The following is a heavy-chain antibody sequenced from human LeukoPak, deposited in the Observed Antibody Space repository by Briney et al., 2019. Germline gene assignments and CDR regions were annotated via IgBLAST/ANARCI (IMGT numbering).Heavy chain of an antibody. V-gene: IGHV3-7*01. CDR1: SFTFSRYW. J-gene: IGHJ4*02. CDR3: ARVGYNDYDLDY. CDR2: INEGANAK. D-gene: IGHD5-12*01. Sequence: TGGSLRLSCAASSFTFSRYWMSWVRQAPGKGLEWVANINEGANAKYYVDPVKGRFTISRDNAKNSLYLQMNSLRVEDTAVYYCARVGYNDYDLDYWGQGALVTVSS.